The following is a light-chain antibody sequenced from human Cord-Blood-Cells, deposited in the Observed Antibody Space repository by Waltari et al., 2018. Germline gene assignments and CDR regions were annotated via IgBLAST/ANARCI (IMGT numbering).Light chain of an antibody. CDR1: QSISSY. CDR2: ASS. CDR3: QQSYSSHWT. Sequence: IQMTQTPSALSAAVGERVTITCRASQSISSYLNWYEQQPVKAPRLLLYASSSLQSGVRSKFSGSGSGTDFTLSISSLQTEDFATYYCQQSYSSHWTFGQGTKVEIK. J-gene: IGKJ1*01. V-gene: IGKV1-39*01.